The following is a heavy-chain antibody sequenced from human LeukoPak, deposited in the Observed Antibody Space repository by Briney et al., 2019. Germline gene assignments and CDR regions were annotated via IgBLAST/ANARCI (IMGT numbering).Heavy chain of an antibody. V-gene: IGHV3-23*01. Sequence: GGSLRLSCAASGFTFSSYAISWVRQAPGKGLEWVSAISGSGGSTYYADSVKGRFTISRDNSKNTLYLQMNSLRADDTAVYYCAKKSGIVGGYHDYWGQRTLVTVSS. CDR3: AKKSGIVGGYHDY. CDR1: GFTFSSYA. D-gene: IGHD1-26*01. CDR2: ISGSGGST. J-gene: IGHJ4*02.